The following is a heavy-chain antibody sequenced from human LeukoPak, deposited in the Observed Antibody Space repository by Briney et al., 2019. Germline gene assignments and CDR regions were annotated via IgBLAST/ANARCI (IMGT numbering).Heavy chain of an antibody. D-gene: IGHD6-6*01. CDR3: ARGGTARPDY. CDR1: GFTFSNYG. J-gene: IGHJ4*02. V-gene: IGHV3-48*01. CDR2: ISSSSSTI. Sequence: SVRLSCAGSGFTFSNYGMDWVRQAPGKGLEWISYISSSSSTIDYADSVKGRFTISRDNAKNSVFLQMNSLRVEDTAVYYCARGGTARPDYWGQGTPVTVSS.